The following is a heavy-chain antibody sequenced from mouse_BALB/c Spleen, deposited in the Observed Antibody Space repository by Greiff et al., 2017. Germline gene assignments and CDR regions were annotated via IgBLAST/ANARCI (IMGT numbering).Heavy chain of an antibody. CDR2: INPSNGRT. D-gene: IGHD1-1*01. V-gene: IGHV1S81*02. Sequence: QVQLQQPGAELVKPGASVKLSCKASGYTFTSYWMHWVKQRPGQGLEWIGEINPSNGRTNYNEKFKSKATLTVDKSSSTAYMQLSSLTSEDSAVYYCARGEDYGSSDAMDYWGQGTSVTVSS. J-gene: IGHJ4*01. CDR1: GYTFTSYW. CDR3: ARGEDYGSSDAMDY.